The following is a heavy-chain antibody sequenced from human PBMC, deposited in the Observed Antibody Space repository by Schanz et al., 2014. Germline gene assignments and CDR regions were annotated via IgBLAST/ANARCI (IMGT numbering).Heavy chain of an antibody. V-gene: IGHV3-33*08. J-gene: IGHJ4*02. CDR2: IWYDGSNK. CDR1: GFTFSNYA. CDR3: ARDGDFDY. Sequence: VQLVESGGGLVRPGGSLRLSCAASGFTFSNYAMHWVRQAPGKGLEWVAIIWYDGSNKYYADSVKGRFTISRDNSKNTLFLQMSSLRAEDTAVYYCARDGDFDYWGQGTLVTVSS.